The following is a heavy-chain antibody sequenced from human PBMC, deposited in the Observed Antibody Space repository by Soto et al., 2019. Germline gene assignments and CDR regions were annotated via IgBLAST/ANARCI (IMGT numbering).Heavy chain of an antibody. D-gene: IGHD2-2*01. Sequence: QLQLQESGPGLVKPSETLSLTCTVSSAPVSSSTYTWGWIRQPPGKGLEWIGSIYYSGSTYYNPSLNARVGVSVDTSTNPFSLKVTSVTAADTAVYYCARLHGYCISSSCHGHYAMDVWGQGTTVTVSS. CDR3: ARLHGYCISSSCHGHYAMDV. CDR1: SAPVSSSTYT. CDR2: IYYSGST. J-gene: IGHJ6*02. V-gene: IGHV4-39*01.